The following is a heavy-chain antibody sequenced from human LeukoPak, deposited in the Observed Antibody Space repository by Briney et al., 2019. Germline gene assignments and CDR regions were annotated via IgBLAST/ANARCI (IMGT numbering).Heavy chain of an antibody. V-gene: IGHV4-4*07. Sequence: SETLSLTCTVSRDSLSSYFLSWVRQTAGKELEWLGRIHTSGSTTYSPSLRGRVTMSVDTSKNQFSLRLSSMTAADTAVYYCAREIAGVRDSTSYRHFDYWGQGTLVTVSS. D-gene: IGHD6-6*01. CDR1: RDSLSSYF. CDR3: AREIAGVRDSTSYRHFDY. J-gene: IGHJ4*02. CDR2: IHTSGST.